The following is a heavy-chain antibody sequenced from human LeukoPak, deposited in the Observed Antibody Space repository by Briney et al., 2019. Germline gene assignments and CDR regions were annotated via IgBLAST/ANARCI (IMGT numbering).Heavy chain of an antibody. J-gene: IGHJ4*02. CDR1: GYTFIHYF. D-gene: IGHD7-27*01. CDR3: ARDLSSTSNWELDY. Sequence: ASVKVSCKASGYTFIHYFIHWVRQAPGQGLEWMGRINSNSGVTEYTQKFQGRVTKTRDTSITTVYMELSSLTSDDTAVYYCARDLSSTSNWELDYWGQGTLVTVSS. CDR2: INSNSGVT. V-gene: IGHV1-2*06.